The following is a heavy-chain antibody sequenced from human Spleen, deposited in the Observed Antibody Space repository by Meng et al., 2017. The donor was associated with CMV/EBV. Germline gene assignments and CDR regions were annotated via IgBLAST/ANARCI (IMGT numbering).Heavy chain of an antibody. D-gene: IGHD3-3*01. Sequence: SGASITYNTFFWDWIRQPPGKGLEWIGSLSYGGSTLYNSSLKSRVTISLDASKSQFTLRLSSVTAADTAVYYCARIFPSDYYKYDLDVWGQGTTVTVSS. J-gene: IGHJ6*03. CDR1: GASITYNTFF. CDR3: ARIFPSDYYKYDLDV. V-gene: IGHV4-39*06. CDR2: LSYGGST.